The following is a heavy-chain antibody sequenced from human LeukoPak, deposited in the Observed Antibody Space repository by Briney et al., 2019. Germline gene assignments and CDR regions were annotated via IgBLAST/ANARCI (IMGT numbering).Heavy chain of an antibody. CDR1: GGSFSGYY. Sequence: SETLSLTCAVYGGSFSGYYWSWIRQPPGKGLEWIGEINHSGSTNYNPSLKSRVTISVDTSKNQFSLKLSSVTAADTAVYYCARGRVSNTIFQVRHWFDPWGQGTLVTVSS. V-gene: IGHV4-34*01. CDR2: INHSGST. J-gene: IGHJ5*02. D-gene: IGHD3-3*01. CDR3: ARGRVSNTIFQVRHWFDP.